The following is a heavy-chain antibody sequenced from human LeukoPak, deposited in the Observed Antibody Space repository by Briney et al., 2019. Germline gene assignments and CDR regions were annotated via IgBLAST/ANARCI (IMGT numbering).Heavy chain of an antibody. CDR2: IYYTGTT. Sequence: SETLSLTCTVSGGSISSGGDYWSLIRQHPGKGLEWIGYIYYTGTTYYNPSLKSRITISVDTSKNQFSLKLSSVTAADTAVYYCARKKSRSSSLYYYYYGMDVWGQGTTVTVSS. V-gene: IGHV4-31*03. CDR3: ARKKSRSSSLYYYYYGMDV. D-gene: IGHD6-6*01. J-gene: IGHJ6*02. CDR1: GGSISSGGDY.